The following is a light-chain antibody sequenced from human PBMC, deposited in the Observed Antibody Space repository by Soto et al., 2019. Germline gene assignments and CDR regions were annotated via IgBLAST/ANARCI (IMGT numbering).Light chain of an antibody. CDR3: QQRSNWPRRLT. V-gene: IGKV3-11*01. CDR2: GAS. Sequence: EIVLTQSPATPSLSPGERATLSCRASQSVSSYLACYHQKPCQAPRLLTYGASNRAAGIPARFSGSGSGTDFTLTISSLEPEDVPVSYCQQRSNWPRRLTFGGGTKVEIK. CDR1: QSVSSY. J-gene: IGKJ4*01.